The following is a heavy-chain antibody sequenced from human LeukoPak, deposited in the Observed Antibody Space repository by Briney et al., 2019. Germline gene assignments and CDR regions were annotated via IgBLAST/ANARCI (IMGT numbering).Heavy chain of an antibody. Sequence: ASVKVSCKASGYTFTGYYMHWVRQAPGQGLEWMGRINPNSGGTNYAQRFQGRVTMTRDTSISTAYMNLSRLRSDDTAVYYRARDWRGYNYGQDYWGQGTLVTVSS. V-gene: IGHV1-2*06. CDR2: INPNSGGT. J-gene: IGHJ4*02. CDR3: ARDWRGYNYGQDY. D-gene: IGHD5-18*01. CDR1: GYTFTGYY.